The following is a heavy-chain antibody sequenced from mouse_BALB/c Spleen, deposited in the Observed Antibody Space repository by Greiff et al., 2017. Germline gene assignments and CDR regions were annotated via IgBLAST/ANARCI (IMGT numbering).Heavy chain of an antibody. V-gene: IGHV1S41*01. Sequence: DLVKPGASVKLSCTASGYTFPSYWIYWIKQRPGQGLEWIGRIAPGSGSTYYNEMFTGKATLTVDTSSSTAYIQLSSRSSEDSAVDIYARALCYGSSYRDFDVWGAGTTVTVSA. CDR3: ARALCYGSSYRDFDV. D-gene: IGHD1-1*01. CDR1: GYTFPSYW. J-gene: IGHJ1*01. CDR2: IAPGSGST.